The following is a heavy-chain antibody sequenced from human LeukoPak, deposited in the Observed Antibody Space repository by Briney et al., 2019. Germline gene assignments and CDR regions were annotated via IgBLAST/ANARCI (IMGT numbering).Heavy chain of an antibody. Sequence: SETLSLTCTVSGGSISSYYWSWIRQPPGKGLEWIGYIYYSGSTNYNPSLKSRVTISVDTSKNQFSLKLSSVTAADTAVYYCARVMDIVATTWRYFDYWGQGTLVTVSS. CDR1: GGSISSYY. CDR3: ARVMDIVATTWRYFDY. J-gene: IGHJ4*02. V-gene: IGHV4-59*01. D-gene: IGHD5-12*01. CDR2: IYYSGST.